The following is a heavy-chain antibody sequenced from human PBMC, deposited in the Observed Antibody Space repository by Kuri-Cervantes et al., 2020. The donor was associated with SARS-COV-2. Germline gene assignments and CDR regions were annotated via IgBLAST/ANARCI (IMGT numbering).Heavy chain of an antibody. CDR1: GFTFSGSA. CDR2: IRSKANSYAT. Sequence: GGSLRLSCAASGFTFSGSAMHWVRQASGKGLEWVGRIRSKANSYATAYAASVKGRLTISRDDSKNTAYLQMNSLRAEDTAVYYCASLDHGLGSYYHTFPHDYWGLGTQVTVSS. CDR3: ASLDHGLGSYYHTFPHDY. D-gene: IGHD3-10*01. V-gene: IGHV3-73*01. J-gene: IGHJ4*02.